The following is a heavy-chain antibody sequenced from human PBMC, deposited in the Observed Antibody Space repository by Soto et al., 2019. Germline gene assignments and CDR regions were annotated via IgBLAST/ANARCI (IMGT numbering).Heavy chain of an antibody. CDR2: ITGSGDYT. CDR3: AKARYYDSTGYLYYFDY. V-gene: IGHV3-23*01. CDR1: GFTFNTYA. D-gene: IGHD3-22*01. Sequence: GGSLRLSCAASGFTFNTYAMSWVRQAPGQGLEWVSSITGSGDYTYYADSVKGRFTISRDNSKNTLYLQMNSLRAEDTAVYYCAKARYYDSTGYLYYFDYWGQGTLVTVSS. J-gene: IGHJ4*02.